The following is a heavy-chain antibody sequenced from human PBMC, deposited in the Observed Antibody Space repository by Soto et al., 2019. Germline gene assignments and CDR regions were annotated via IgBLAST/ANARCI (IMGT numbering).Heavy chain of an antibody. D-gene: IGHD4-17*01. CDR1: GYTFTSYY. CDR3: AIDDYGENYYYGMDV. V-gene: IGHV1-46*01. CDR2: INPSGGST. J-gene: IGHJ6*02. Sequence: ASVKVSCKASGYTFTSYYMHWVRQAPGQGLEWMGIINPSGGSTSYAQKFQGRVTMTRDTSTSTVYMELSSLRSEDTAVYYCAIDDYGENYYYGMDVWGQGTTVTVSS.